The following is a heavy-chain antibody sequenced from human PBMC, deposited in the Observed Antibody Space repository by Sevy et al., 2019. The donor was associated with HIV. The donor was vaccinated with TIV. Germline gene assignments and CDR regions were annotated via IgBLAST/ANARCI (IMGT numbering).Heavy chain of an antibody. CDR3: ITDPAYRGYDEEVINYYFYGMDV. CDR1: GFIFSSAW. V-gene: IGHV3-15*01. CDR2: IKSEFDGGAI. J-gene: IGHJ6*02. D-gene: IGHD5-12*01. Sequence: GGSLRLSCTASGFIFSSAWMSWVSQAPGKGLELVGRIKSEFDGGAIDYAAPVKGRFTITREDSKKKVYLQMNSLKTGETALYYCITDPAYRGYDEEVINYYFYGMDVWGQGTTVTVSS.